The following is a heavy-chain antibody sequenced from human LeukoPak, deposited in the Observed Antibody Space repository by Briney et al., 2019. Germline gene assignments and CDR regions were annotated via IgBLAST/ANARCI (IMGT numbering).Heavy chain of an antibody. Sequence: GGSLRLSCVASGFTVSSDYMSWVRQAPGKGLEWVSAIYSGGSRYYSDSVKGRFTISRDKCKKKIYHEGKSMGAEDKAVYYCARGSVDIVATIGGGYYYYYMDVWGKGTTVTVSS. CDR3: ARGSVDIVATIGGGYYYYYMDV. V-gene: IGHV3-53*01. D-gene: IGHD5-12*01. CDR2: IYSGGSR. J-gene: IGHJ6*03. CDR1: GFTVSSDY.